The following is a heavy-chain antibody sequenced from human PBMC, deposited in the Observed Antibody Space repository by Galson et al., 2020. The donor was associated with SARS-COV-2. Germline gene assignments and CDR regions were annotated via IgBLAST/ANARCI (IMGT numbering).Heavy chain of an antibody. Sequence: SQTLSLTCTVSGGSISNSSYFWGWIRQPPGKGLEWIGTIYYSGSTYYNPSLKSRVTISVDTSKNQFSLKLNSMTAADTAVYYCARLTIAAVASYAFDIWGQGTMVTVSS. D-gene: IGHD6-13*01. CDR3: ARLTIAAVASYAFDI. V-gene: IGHV4-39*07. J-gene: IGHJ3*02. CDR1: GGSISNSSYF. CDR2: IYYSGST.